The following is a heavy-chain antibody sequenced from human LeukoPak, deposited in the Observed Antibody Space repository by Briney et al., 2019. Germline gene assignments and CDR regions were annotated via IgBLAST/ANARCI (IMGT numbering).Heavy chain of an antibody. V-gene: IGHV4-39*07. D-gene: IGHD6-6*01. CDR2: IYYSGST. J-gene: IGHJ1*01. CDR3: ARGGLSIAARPGDFQH. CDR1: GGSISSSSYY. Sequence: SETLSLTCTVSGGSISSSSYYWGWIRQPPGKGLEWIGSIYYSGSTNYNPSLKSRVTISVDTSKNQFSLKLSSVTAADTAVYYCARGGLSIAARPGDFQHWGQGTLVTVSS.